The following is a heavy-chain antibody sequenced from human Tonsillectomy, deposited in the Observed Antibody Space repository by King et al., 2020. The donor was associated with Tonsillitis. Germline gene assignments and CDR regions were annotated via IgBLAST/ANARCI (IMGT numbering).Heavy chain of an antibody. CDR2: IKQDGSEK. CDR3: ARTVYCTSTSCHNPFDY. D-gene: IGHD2-2*02. Sequence: VQLVESGGGLVQPGGSLRLSCAASGFTFSSFWMSWVRQAPGKGLEWVANIKQDGSEKYYVDSAKGRFSISRDNAKSSLYLQMNSLRVEDTAVYYCARTVYCTSTSCHNPFDYWGQGTLVTVSS. V-gene: IGHV3-7*01. CDR1: GFTFSSFW. J-gene: IGHJ4*02.